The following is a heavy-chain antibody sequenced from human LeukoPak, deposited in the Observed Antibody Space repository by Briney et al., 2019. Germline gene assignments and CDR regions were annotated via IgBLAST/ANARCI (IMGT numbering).Heavy chain of an antibody. J-gene: IGHJ4*02. CDR3: AESQSGWYSFDY. Sequence: GGSLRLSCAASGFTFSSYAMSWVRQAPGKGLEWVSAISGSGGSTYYADSVKGRFTISRDSSKKTLYLQKNSLRAEDTAVYYCAESQSGWYSFDYWGQGALVTVSS. CDR1: GFTFSSYA. V-gene: IGHV3-23*01. CDR2: ISGSGGST. D-gene: IGHD6-19*01.